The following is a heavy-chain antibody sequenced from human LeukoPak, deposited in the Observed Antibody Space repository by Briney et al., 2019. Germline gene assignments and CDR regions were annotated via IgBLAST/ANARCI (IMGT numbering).Heavy chain of an antibody. D-gene: IGHD3-22*01. CDR3: ARLGAYYYDSSGYYYNRYFDY. Sequence: SETLSLTCTVSGYSISSGYYWGWIRHSPGKGLEWIGSVYNSGSTYYNPSLKSPVTISVDTSRNQFSLELSSVTAADTAVYYCARLGAYYYDSSGYYYNRYFDYWGQGILVTVSS. CDR2: VYNSGST. J-gene: IGHJ4*02. CDR1: GYSISSGYY. V-gene: IGHV4-38-2*02.